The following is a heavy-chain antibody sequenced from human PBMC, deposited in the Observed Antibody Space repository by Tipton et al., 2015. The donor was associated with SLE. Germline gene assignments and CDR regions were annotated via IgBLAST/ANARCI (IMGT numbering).Heavy chain of an antibody. Sequence: TLSLTCTVSGGSISSHYWSWIRQPPGKGLEWLGYIYYTGSTNYNPSLKSRVTISLDTPKNQFSLKLNSVTAADTAVYYCARDRSMVGAAGEAFDIWGQGTLVTVSS. CDR3: ARDRSMVGAAGEAFDI. CDR1: GGSISSHY. J-gene: IGHJ3*02. CDR2: IYYTGST. D-gene: IGHD1-26*01. V-gene: IGHV4-59*11.